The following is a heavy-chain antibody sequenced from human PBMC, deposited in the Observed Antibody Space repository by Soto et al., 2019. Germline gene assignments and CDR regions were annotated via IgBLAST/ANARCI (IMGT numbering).Heavy chain of an antibody. Sequence: SETLSLPCCVSGDSMRSSKWWTWVRQTPGNGLEWIGKIDHNGVANYNPSLEGRVTISKDISKNQISLKVTSVTAADSAVYYCARMNRDYYYYGMDVWGQGATVTVSS. CDR2: IDHNGVA. CDR1: GDSMRSSKW. CDR3: ARMNRDYYYYGMDV. V-gene: IGHV4-4*02. J-gene: IGHJ6*02.